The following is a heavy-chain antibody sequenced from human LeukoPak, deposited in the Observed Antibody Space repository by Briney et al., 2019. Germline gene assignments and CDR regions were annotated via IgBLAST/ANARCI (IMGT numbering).Heavy chain of an antibody. CDR3: ARSYYYDYRQIDY. CDR2: IYYSGST. J-gene: IGHJ4*02. V-gene: IGHV4-34*01. CDR1: GGSFSGYY. D-gene: IGHD3-22*01. Sequence: SETLSLTCAVYGGSFSGYYWSWIRQPPGKGLEWLGSIYYSGSTYYNPSPKSRVTISVDTSKNQFSLNLYSVTAADTAVFYCARSYYYDYRQIDYWGQGTLVTVSS.